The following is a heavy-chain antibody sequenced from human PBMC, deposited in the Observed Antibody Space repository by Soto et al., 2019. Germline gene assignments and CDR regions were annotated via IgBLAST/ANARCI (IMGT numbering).Heavy chain of an antibody. CDR2: IYYSGSS. D-gene: IGHD3-10*01. J-gene: IGHJ4*02. CDR1: GGSISGDYY. Sequence: QVRLHESGPGLVKPSQTLSLTCSVSGGSISGDYYWSWIRQSPEKGLEWIGYIYYSGSSYSNPAPQKRLSIFLEQVQKPFPPKPRSGAGRDPAGKYSARGGGPWPGYFDSWGQGALVAVSS. CDR3: ARGGGPWPGYFDS. V-gene: IGHV4-30-4*08.